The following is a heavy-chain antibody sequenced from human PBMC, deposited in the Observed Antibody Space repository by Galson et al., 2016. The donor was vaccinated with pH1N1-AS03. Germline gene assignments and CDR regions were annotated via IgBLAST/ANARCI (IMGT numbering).Heavy chain of an antibody. D-gene: IGHD6-19*01. CDR1: GFTVSGNY. CDR3: ATVTVPGRNWYLDL. J-gene: IGHJ2*01. CDR2: LYGGGDT. Sequence: SLRLSCAASGFTVSGNYMIWVRQAPGKGLEWVPVLYGGGDTNFADSMKGRFTISRDTSMNTVFLEMSNLRTEDTAVYYCATVTVPGRNWYLDLWGRGTLVTVAS. V-gene: IGHV3-66*02.